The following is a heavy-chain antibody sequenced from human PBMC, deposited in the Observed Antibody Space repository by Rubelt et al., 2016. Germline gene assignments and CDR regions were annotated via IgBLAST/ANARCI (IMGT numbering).Heavy chain of an antibody. J-gene: IGHJ5*02. Sequence: QVQLQQWGAGLLKPSETLSLTCAVYGGSFSGYYWSWIRQPPGKGLEWIGEINHSGSTNYNPSLKSRVTISVDTSKNQFSLKLSSVTAADTAVYYCARERRWLQLNWFDPWGQGTLVTVSS. D-gene: IGHD5-24*01. CDR2: INHSGST. V-gene: IGHV4-34*01. CDR3: ARERRWLQLNWFDP. CDR1: GGSFSGYY.